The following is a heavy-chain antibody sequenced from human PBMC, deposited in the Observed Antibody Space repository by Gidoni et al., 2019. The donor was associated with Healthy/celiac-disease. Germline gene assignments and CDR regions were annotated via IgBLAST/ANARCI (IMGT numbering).Heavy chain of an antibody. J-gene: IGHJ4*02. CDR1: GFTFISYG. D-gene: IGHD2-2*02. V-gene: IGHV3-30*18. CDR2: ISYDGSNK. Sequence: QVQLVESGGGVVQPGRSLRLSCEASGFTFISYGLHLLRQAPGKGLEWVAVISYDGSNKYYADSVKGRFTISRDNSKNTLYLQMNSLRAEDTAVYYCAKDLGCSSTTCYTPGSFDYWGQGTLVTVSS. CDR3: AKDLGCSSTTCYTPGSFDY.